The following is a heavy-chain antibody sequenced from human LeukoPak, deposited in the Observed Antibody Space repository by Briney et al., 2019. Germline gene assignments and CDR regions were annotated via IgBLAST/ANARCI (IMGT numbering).Heavy chain of an antibody. V-gene: IGHV1-18*01. CDR1: GYTFTSYG. Sequence: ASVKVSCKASGYTFTSYGISWVRQAPGQGLEWMGWISAYNGNTNYAQKLQGRVTITRNTSISTAYMELSSLRSEDTAVYYCARYGGSGSYYPYYYYYMDVWGKGTTVTVSS. D-gene: IGHD3-10*01. J-gene: IGHJ6*03. CDR2: ISAYNGNT. CDR3: ARYGGSGSYYPYYYYYMDV.